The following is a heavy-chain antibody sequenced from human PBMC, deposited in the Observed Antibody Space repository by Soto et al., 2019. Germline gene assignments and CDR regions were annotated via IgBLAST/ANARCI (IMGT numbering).Heavy chain of an antibody. J-gene: IGHJ6*02. D-gene: IGHD3-16*01. V-gene: IGHV3-23*01. CDR3: AKELGLDYYYYYGMDV. CDR1: GFTFSSYA. CDR2: ISGSGGST. Sequence: GGSLRLSCAASGFTFSSYAMSWVRQAPGKGLEWVSAISGSGGSTYYADSVKGRFTISRDNSKNTRYLQMNSLRAEDTAVYYCAKELGLDYYYYYGMDVWGQGTTVTVSS.